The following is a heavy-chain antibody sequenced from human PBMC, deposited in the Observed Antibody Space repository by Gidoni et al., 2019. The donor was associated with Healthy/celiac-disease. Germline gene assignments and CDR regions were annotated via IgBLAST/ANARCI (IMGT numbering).Heavy chain of an antibody. CDR1: GGTFSSYA. CDR2: IIPIFGTA. V-gene: IGHV1-69*01. D-gene: IGHD4-17*01. Sequence: QVQLVQSGAEVKKPGSSVKVSCKASGGTFSSYAISWVRPAPGQGLEWMGGIIPIFGTANYAQKFQGRVTITADESTSTAYMELSSLRSEDTAVYYCARDFSRDYGGNGYFDYWGQGTLVTVSS. CDR3: ARDFSRDYGGNGYFDY. J-gene: IGHJ4*02.